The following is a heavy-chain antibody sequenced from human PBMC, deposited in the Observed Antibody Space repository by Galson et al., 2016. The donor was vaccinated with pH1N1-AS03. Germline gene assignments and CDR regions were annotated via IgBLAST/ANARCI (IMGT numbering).Heavy chain of an antibody. CDR3: PRTRTDYNGSID. J-gene: IGHJ4*02. CDR1: GFSLNDARMG. Sequence: PALVKPTQTLTLTCTVSGFSLNDARMGVSWIRQPPGKALEWLAHIFSNDEQSYNTSLKTRLTLSKDTSTNQVVLTMTNVDPLDTATYYCPRTRTDYNGSIDWGQGTLVTVSS. CDR2: IFSNDEQ. V-gene: IGHV2-26*01. D-gene: IGHD3-10*01.